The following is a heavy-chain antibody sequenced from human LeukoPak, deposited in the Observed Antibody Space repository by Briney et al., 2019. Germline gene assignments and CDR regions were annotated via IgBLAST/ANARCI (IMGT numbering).Heavy chain of an antibody. Sequence: SETLSLTCTVSGGSISSSSYYWGWIRQPPGKGLEWLGSIYYSGSTYYNPSLKSRLTTSVDTSKNQFSLKLSSVTAADTAVYYCARDSSGYYRIDYWGQGTLVTVSS. V-gene: IGHV4-39*02. CDR3: ARDSSGYYRIDY. CDR2: IYYSGST. CDR1: GGSISSSSYY. J-gene: IGHJ4*02. D-gene: IGHD3-22*01.